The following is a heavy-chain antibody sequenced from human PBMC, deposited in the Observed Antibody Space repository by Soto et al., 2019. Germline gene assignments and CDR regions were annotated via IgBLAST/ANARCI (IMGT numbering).Heavy chain of an antibody. CDR3: ARIVTFALNLDY. CDR2: IWNDGSNK. CDR1: GFTFSSYH. D-gene: IGHD2-15*01. Sequence: QVQLVASGGGVVQPGRSLRLSCSASGFTFSSYHMHWVRQTPGKGLEWVALIWNDGSNKFYADSVKGRFTISRDNSKNTVYLQMNSLRAEDTSVYYSARIVTFALNLDYWGQGTLVTVSS. V-gene: IGHV3-33*01. J-gene: IGHJ4*02.